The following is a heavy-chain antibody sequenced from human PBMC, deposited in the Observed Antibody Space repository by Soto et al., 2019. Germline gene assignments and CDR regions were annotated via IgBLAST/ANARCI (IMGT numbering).Heavy chain of an antibody. Sequence: GASVKVSCKASGYTFTRYYMHWVRQAPGQGLEWMGVIDPSAGSTTNAQKFKGRVTMTRDTSTSTVYMELSSLRSEDTAVYYCARSPVTVGTNLYYFEYWGQGTLVTVSS. J-gene: IGHJ4*02. CDR2: IDPSAGST. V-gene: IGHV1-46*01. D-gene: IGHD6-13*01. CDR3: ARSPVTVGTNLYYFEY. CDR1: GYTFTRYY.